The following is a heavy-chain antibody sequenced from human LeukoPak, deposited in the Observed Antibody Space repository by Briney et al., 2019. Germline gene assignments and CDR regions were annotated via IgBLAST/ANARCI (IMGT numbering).Heavy chain of an antibody. CDR3: AGGRIQRWSTQCYDY. CDR2: INYSGST. J-gene: IGHJ4*02. Sequence: SETLPLTCAVYGGSFSGYYWSWIRRPPGKGLEWIGEINYSGSTNYNPSLKSRVTISVDTSKNQFSLKLSSVPAADTAVYCCAGGRIQRWSTQCYDYWGQGTLVTVPS. D-gene: IGHD5-18*01. V-gene: IGHV4-34*01. CDR1: GGSFSGYY.